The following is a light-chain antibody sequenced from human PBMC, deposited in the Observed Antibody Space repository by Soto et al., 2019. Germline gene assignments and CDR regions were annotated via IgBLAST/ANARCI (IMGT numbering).Light chain of an antibody. V-gene: IGKV3-20*01. CDR1: QSVSNSY. CDR2: DTS. Sequence: IVLTQSPGTLSLSPGERATLSCRASQSVSNSYLAWYQQKPGQAPRLVISDTSDRATGIPDRFSGSGSGTDFTLTISRLEPEDFAVYYCQQYDSPWTFGQGTKVDI. CDR3: QQYDSPWT. J-gene: IGKJ1*01.